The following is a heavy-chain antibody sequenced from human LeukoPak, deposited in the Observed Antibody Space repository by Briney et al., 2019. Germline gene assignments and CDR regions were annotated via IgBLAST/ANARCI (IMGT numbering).Heavy chain of an antibody. Sequence: GGSLRLSCVVSGFTFSDYYMGWIRQAPGEGLEWISYISDNGRDKYYADSGKGRFTISRDDAKNSLYLQMNRLRAEDTAVYYCAKDMGVVVPAAIDYWGQGTLVTVSS. CDR2: ISDNGRDK. V-gene: IGHV3-11*04. CDR1: GFTFSDYY. J-gene: IGHJ4*02. CDR3: AKDMGVVVPAAIDY. D-gene: IGHD2-2*02.